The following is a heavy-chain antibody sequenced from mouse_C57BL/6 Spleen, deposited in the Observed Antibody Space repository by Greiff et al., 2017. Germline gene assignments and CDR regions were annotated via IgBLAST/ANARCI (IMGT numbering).Heavy chain of an antibody. J-gene: IGHJ2*01. CDR2: INPSSGYT. Sequence: VMLVESGAELAKPGASVKLSCKASGYTFTSYWMHWVKQRPGQGLEWIGYINPSSGYTKYNQKFKEKATLTADKSSSTAYMQLSSLTYEDSAVYYCARDYGSSRGYFDYWGQGTTLTVSS. V-gene: IGHV1-7*01. CDR3: ARDYGSSRGYFDY. CDR1: GYTFTSYW. D-gene: IGHD1-1*01.